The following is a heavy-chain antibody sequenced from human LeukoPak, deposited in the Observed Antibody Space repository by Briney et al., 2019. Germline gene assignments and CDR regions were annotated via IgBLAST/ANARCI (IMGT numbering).Heavy chain of an antibody. V-gene: IGHV3-21*01. CDR3: SRTDCSITNCPVAMDV. D-gene: IGHD2-2*01. J-gene: IGHJ6*02. Sequence: GGSLRLSCAASGFTFSSYSMNWVRQAPGKGLEWVSSISSSSGFIYYADSARGRFTISRDNAKNSLFLQMNSLRAEDTAVYYCSRTDCSITNCPVAMDVWGQGTTVTVSS. CDR1: GFTFSSYS. CDR2: ISSSSGFI.